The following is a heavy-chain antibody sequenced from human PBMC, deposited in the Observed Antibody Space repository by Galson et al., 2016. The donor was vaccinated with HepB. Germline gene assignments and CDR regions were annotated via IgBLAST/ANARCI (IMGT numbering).Heavy chain of an antibody. Sequence: SVKVSCKASGYTFTSYYMHWVRQAPGQGLEWMGIINPSGGSTSYAQKFQGRVTMTRDTSTSTVYMELRSLRSEDTGVYYCAREGQLASNWFDPWGQGTLVTVSS. CDR3: AREGQLASNWFDP. CDR1: GYTFTSYY. V-gene: IGHV1-46*01. J-gene: IGHJ5*02. CDR2: INPSGGST. D-gene: IGHD6-6*01.